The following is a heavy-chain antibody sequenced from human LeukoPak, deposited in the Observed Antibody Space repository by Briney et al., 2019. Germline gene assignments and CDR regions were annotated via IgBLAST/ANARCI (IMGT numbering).Heavy chain of an antibody. Sequence: SQTLSLTCTVSGGSISSGDYYWSWIRQPPGKGLEWIGYIYYSGSTYYNPSLKSRVTISVDTSKNQFSLKLSSVTAADTAVYYCARGPQKPRLLWFGELLPDAFDIWGQGTMVTVSS. D-gene: IGHD3-10*01. CDR3: ARGPQKPRLLWFGELLPDAFDI. CDR1: GGSISSGDYY. J-gene: IGHJ3*02. V-gene: IGHV4-30-4*08. CDR2: IYYSGST.